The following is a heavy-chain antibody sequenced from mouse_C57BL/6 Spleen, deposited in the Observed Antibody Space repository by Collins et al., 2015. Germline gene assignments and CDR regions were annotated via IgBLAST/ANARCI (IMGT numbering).Heavy chain of an antibody. CDR3: ARGDDGYFGYFDY. CDR2: ISSGGSI. J-gene: IGHJ2*01. CDR1: GFTFSTYA. D-gene: IGHD2-3*01. Sequence: EVKLVESGGGLVKPGGSLKLSCAASGFTFSTYAMSWVRQTPEKRLEWVASISSGGSIYYPDSVKGRFTISGDNARNILYLQMSSLRSEDTAMYYCARGDDGYFGYFDYWGQGTTLTVSS. V-gene: IGHV5-6-5*01.